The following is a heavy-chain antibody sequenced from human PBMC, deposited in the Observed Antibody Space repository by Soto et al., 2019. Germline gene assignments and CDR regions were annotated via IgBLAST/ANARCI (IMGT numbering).Heavy chain of an antibody. J-gene: IGHJ4*02. CDR3: ARDDISSGWYGHAVPIDY. Sequence: GASVKVSCKASGYTFHRYAFSWVRQAPGQGLEWMGWISAYNGNTNYAQKFQGRVTMTTDTSTSTAYMELRSLRSDDTAVYYCARDDISSGWYGHAVPIDYWGQGTLVTVSS. CDR1: GYTFHRYA. V-gene: IGHV1-18*01. D-gene: IGHD6-19*01. CDR2: ISAYNGNT.